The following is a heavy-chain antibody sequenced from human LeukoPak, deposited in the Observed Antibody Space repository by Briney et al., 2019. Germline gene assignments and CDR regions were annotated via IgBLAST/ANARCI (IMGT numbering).Heavy chain of an antibody. CDR3: ARALSSSFWSAYLGWFDP. CDR2: IYYSGST. Sequence: PSQTLSLTCTVSGGSISSGGYYWSWIRQHPGKGLEWIGYIYYSGSTYYNPSLKSRVTISVDTSKNQFSLKLSSVTAADTAVYYCARALSSSFWSAYLGWFDPWGQGTLVTVSS. V-gene: IGHV4-31*03. CDR1: GGSISSGGYY. D-gene: IGHD3-3*01. J-gene: IGHJ5*02.